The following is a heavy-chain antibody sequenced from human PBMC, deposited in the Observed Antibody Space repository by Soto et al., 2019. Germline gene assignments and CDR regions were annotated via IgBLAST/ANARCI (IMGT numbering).Heavy chain of an antibody. CDR3: AREVGSSSWYGKDNWFDP. Sequence: SVKVSCKASGGTFSSYAISWVRQAPGQRLEWMGGIIPIFGTANYAQKFQGRVTITADESTSTAYMELSSLRSEDTAVYYCAREVGSSSWYGKDNWFDPWGQGTLVTVSS. V-gene: IGHV1-69*13. D-gene: IGHD6-13*01. CDR1: GGTFSSYA. J-gene: IGHJ5*02. CDR2: IIPIFGTA.